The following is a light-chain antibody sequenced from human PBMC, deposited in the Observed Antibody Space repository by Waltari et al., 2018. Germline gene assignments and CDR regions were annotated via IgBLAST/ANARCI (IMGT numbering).Light chain of an antibody. V-gene: IGKV3-15*01. CDR1: QSIRSY. CDR3: QQYDNSLGT. J-gene: IGKJ1*01. CDR2: GAS. Sequence: EIVMTQSPATLSVFPGERATLSCRARQSIRSYLAWYQHKPGQAPRLLIYGASTRATGIPARFSGSGSGTEFTITISSLQSEDFAVYFCQQYDNSLGTFGQGTKVEIK.